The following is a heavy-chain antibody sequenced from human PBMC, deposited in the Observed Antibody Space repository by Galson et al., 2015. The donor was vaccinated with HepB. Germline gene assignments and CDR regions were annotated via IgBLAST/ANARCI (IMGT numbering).Heavy chain of an antibody. CDR1: GFTFSSHS. V-gene: IGHV3-48*02. Sequence: SLRLSCAASGFTFSSHSMNWVRQAPGKGLEWVSYISSIISTKHYADSVKGRFTISRDNAKNSLYLQMNSLRDEDTAVYYCARDRLGYYGMDVWGQGTTVTVSS. CDR3: ARDRLGYYGMDV. D-gene: IGHD6-19*01. J-gene: IGHJ6*02. CDR2: ISSIISTK.